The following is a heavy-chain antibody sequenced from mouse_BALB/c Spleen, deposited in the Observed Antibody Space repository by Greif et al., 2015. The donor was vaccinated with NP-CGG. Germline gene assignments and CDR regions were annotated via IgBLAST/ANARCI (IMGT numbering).Heavy chain of an antibody. V-gene: IGHV1S29*02. CDR1: GYTFTDYN. CDR3: ARPYDGYYWYFDV. J-gene: IGHJ1*01. CDR2: IYPYNGGT. D-gene: IGHD2-3*01. Sequence: VQLQQPGPEVVKAGASVKISCKASGYTFTDYNMHWVKQSHGKSLEWIGYIYPYNGGTGYNQRFKSKATLTVDTSSSTAYMALRSLTSEDSAVYYCARPYDGYYWYFDVWGAGTTVTVSS.